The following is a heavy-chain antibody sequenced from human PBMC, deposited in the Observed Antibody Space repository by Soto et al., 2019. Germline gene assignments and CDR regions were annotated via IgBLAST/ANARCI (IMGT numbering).Heavy chain of an antibody. CDR3: ARDSSYGSGSDAFDI. J-gene: IGHJ3*02. D-gene: IGHD3-10*01. V-gene: IGHV1-69*08. CDR2: IIPILGIA. CDR1: GGTFSSYT. Sequence: QVQLVQSGAEVKKPGSSVKVSCKASGGTFSSYTISWVRQAPGQGLEWMGRIIPILGIANYAQKFQGRVTITADKSTSRAYMELSSLRSEDTAVYYCARDSSYGSGSDAFDIWGQGTIVTVSS.